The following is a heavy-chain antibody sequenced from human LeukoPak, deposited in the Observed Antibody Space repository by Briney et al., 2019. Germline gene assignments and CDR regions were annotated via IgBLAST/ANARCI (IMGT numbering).Heavy chain of an antibody. J-gene: IGHJ3*02. CDR2: FDPEDGET. V-gene: IGHV1-24*01. CDR3: ATASPYYYDSSGYRGVAFDI. D-gene: IGHD3-22*01. Sequence: GASVKVSCKVSGYTLTELSMHWVRQAPGKGLEWMGGFDPEDGETIYAQKFQGRVTMTEDTSTDTAYMELSSLRSEDTAVYYCATASPYYYDSSGYRGVAFDIWGQGTMVTVSS. CDR1: GYTLTELS.